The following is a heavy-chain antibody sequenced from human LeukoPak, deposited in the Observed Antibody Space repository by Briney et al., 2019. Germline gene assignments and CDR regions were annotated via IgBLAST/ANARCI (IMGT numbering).Heavy chain of an antibody. CDR3: AKAAGMVISFRYCYMDV. Sequence: HPGGSLRLSCAASRVTFSNYAMTWVRQAPGKGLEWVAGTSGSGGGTYYADSVKGRFTISRNNSRNTLYLQMSSLRVEDTAIYYCAKAAGMVISFRYCYMDVWGKGTTVTVSS. D-gene: IGHD3-3*01. CDR2: TSGSGGGT. V-gene: IGHV3-23*01. CDR1: RVTFSNYA. J-gene: IGHJ6*03.